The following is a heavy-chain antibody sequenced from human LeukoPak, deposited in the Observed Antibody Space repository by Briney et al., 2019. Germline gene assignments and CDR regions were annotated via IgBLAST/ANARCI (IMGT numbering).Heavy chain of an antibody. D-gene: IGHD4-17*01. J-gene: IGHJ5*02. CDR2: IYYSGST. CDR3: ARGGATTVTDHWYNWFDP. CDR1: GGSISSGDYY. V-gene: IGHV4-30-4*08. Sequence: PSETLSLTCTVSGGSISSGDYYWSWIRQPPGKGLEWIGYIYYSGSTYYNPSLKSRVTISVDTSKNQFSLKLSSVTAADTAVYYCARGGATTVTDHWYNWFDPWAREPWSPSPQ.